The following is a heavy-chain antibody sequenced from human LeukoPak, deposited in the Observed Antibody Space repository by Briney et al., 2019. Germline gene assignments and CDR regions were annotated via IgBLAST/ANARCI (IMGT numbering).Heavy chain of an antibody. Sequence: GGSLRLSCAASGFTFSRYNMNWVRQAPGKGLEWVSVISDSGSITYYADSVKGRFTISRDNSKNTLFLQMNSLGAEDTAVYYCAKDARRTNGWYFSDYWGQGTLVTVSS. CDR3: AKDARRTNGWYFSDY. V-gene: IGHV3-23*01. J-gene: IGHJ4*02. CDR2: ISDSGSIT. D-gene: IGHD6-19*01. CDR1: GFTFSRYN.